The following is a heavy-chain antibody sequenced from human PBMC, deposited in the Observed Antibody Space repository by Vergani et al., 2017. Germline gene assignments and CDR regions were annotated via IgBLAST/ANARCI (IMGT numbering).Heavy chain of an antibody. CDR1: GFTFSSYA. D-gene: IGHD6-13*01. CDR2: ISGSGGST. Sequence: EVQLLESGGGLVQPGGSLRLSCAASGFTFSSYAMSWVRQAPGKGLEWVSAISGSGGSTYYADSVKGRFTISRENSKNTLYLQMNSLRAEDTAVYYCAKDLGSSWALDYWGQGTLVTVSS. J-gene: IGHJ4*02. V-gene: IGHV3-23*01. CDR3: AKDLGSSWALDY.